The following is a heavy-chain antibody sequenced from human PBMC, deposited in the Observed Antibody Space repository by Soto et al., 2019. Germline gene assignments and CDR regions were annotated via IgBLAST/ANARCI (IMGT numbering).Heavy chain of an antibody. CDR1: GFTFSSYG. J-gene: IGHJ4*02. CDR3: ARDMRSGWNFYY. V-gene: IGHV3-33*01. D-gene: IGHD6-19*01. CDR2: IWYDGSNK. Sequence: PGGSMRLSCAASGFTFSSYGMHWVRQAPGKGLEWVAVIWYDGSNKYYADSVKGRFTISRDNSKNTLYLQMNSLRAKDTAVYYCARDMRSGWNFYYWGQGTLVTVSS.